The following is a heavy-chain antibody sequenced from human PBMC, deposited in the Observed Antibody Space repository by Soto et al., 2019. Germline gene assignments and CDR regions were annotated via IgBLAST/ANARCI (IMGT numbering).Heavy chain of an antibody. D-gene: IGHD3-22*01. CDR2: ISGSCGST. CDR1: GFTFSSYA. CDR3: AKGPYYDSSGPMDY. Sequence: GGSLRLSCAPSGFTFSSYAMNWVRQAPGQGLDWVSAISGSCGSTYYADSVKGRFTISRDNSKNTLYLQMNSLRAEDTAVYYCAKGPYYDSSGPMDYWGQGTLVTVSS. V-gene: IGHV3-23*01. J-gene: IGHJ4*02.